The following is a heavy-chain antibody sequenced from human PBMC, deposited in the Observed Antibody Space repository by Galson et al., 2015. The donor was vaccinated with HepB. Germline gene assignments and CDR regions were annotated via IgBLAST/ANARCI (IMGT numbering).Heavy chain of an antibody. V-gene: IGHV3-30*04. Sequence: SLRLSCAASGFTFSSYAMHWVRQAPGKGLEWVAVISYDGSNKYYADSVKGRFTISRDNSKNTLYLQMNSLRAEDTAVYYCARGGPDIVATNHAFDIWGQGTMVTVSS. CDR1: GFTFSSYA. CDR2: ISYDGSNK. CDR3: ARGGPDIVATNHAFDI. J-gene: IGHJ3*02. D-gene: IGHD5-12*01.